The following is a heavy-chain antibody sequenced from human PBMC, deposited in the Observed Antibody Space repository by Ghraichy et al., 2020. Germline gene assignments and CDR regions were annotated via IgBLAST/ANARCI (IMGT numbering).Heavy chain of an antibody. D-gene: IGHD3-10*01. Sequence: SDTLSLTCAVYGGSFSGYYWSWIRQPPGKGLEWIGEINHSGSTNYNPSLKSRVTISVDTSKNQFSLKLSSVTAADTAVYYCARGRGFGELLSSYGWFDPWGQGTLVTVSS. CDR3: ARGRGFGELLSSYGWFDP. CDR2: INHSGST. V-gene: IGHV4-34*01. J-gene: IGHJ5*02. CDR1: GGSFSGYY.